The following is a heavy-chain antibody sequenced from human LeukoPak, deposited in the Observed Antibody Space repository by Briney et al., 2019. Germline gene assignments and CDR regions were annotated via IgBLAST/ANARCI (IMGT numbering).Heavy chain of an antibody. V-gene: IGHV1-46*01. CDR3: ARNPVTTKYFDY. Sequence: ASVTVSCKASGYTFTNHYVHWVRQAPGQGREWMAIINPIAGITSYAQKIQGRATITRDTSTSTVYMELSSLRSEDTAVYYCARNPVTTKYFDYWGQGTLVTVSS. CDR1: GYTFTNHY. J-gene: IGHJ4*02. D-gene: IGHD4-17*01. CDR2: INPIAGIT.